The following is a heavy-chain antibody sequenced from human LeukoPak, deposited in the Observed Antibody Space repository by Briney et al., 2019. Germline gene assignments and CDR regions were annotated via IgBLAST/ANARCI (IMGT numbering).Heavy chain of an antibody. D-gene: IGHD2-2*01. V-gene: IGHV3-7*01. CDR3: ARLHYQLLFMDV. CDR1: GFIFSRYS. Sequence: PGGSLRLSCAASGFIFSRYSMNWVRQAPGKGLEWVANIKQDGSEKYYVDSVKGRFTISRDNAKNSLYLQMNSLRAEDTAVYYCARLHYQLLFMDVWGKGTTVTVSS. CDR2: IKQDGSEK. J-gene: IGHJ6*03.